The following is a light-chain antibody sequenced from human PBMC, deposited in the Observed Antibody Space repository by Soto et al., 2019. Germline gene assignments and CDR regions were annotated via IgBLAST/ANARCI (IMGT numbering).Light chain of an antibody. CDR2: GAS. CDR1: QGVSSN. V-gene: IGKV3-15*01. CDR3: QQYNNWPPRGT. Sequence: EIVLTQSPAPLSVSPGERATLSCRASQGVSSNLAWYQQKPGQGPRLLIYGASTRATGIPARFSGSGSGTEFTLNISSLQPEDFALYYCQQYNNWPPRGTFGQGTKV. J-gene: IGKJ1*01.